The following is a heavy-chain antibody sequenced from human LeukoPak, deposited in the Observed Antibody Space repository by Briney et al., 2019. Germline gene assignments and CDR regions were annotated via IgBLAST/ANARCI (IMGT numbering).Heavy chain of an antibody. V-gene: IGHV3-53*01. CDR3: ARDTHNGCLWL. J-gene: IGHJ4*02. Sequence: PGGSLRLSCAASGFSFSGHYMTWVRQAPGKGLEWVSGISNGGGGNTYYEDSVKGRFRSSRDDSKSMLYLQMNSLRGEDTAVYYCARDTHNGCLWLWGQGTLVTVSS. CDR1: GFSFSGHY. D-gene: IGHD2-8*01. CDR2: ISNGGGGNT.